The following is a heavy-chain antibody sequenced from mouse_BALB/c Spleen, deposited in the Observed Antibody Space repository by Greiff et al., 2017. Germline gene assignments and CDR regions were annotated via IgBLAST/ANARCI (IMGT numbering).Heavy chain of an antibody. CDR1: GYTFTSYW. Sequence: QVQLQQPGAELVKPGASVKMSCKASGYTFTSYWMHWVKQRPGQGLEWIGVIDPSDSYTSSNQKFKGKATLTVDTSSSTAYMQLSSLTSEDSAVYYCTRSIYYYGSRGYFDYWGQGTTLTVSS. CDR2: IDPSDSYT. CDR3: TRSIYYYGSRGYFDY. J-gene: IGHJ2*01. V-gene: IGHV1S127*01. D-gene: IGHD1-1*01.